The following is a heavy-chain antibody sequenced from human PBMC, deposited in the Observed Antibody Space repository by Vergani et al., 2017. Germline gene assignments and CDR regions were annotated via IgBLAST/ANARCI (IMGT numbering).Heavy chain of an antibody. J-gene: IGHJ4*02. Sequence: HVEMVQSGAEAKKPGASVKVSCKASGYTFSSYGVTWVRQAPGQGLEWMGWISAYNGNTIYAQKFQGRVIMTTDTSTSTAYMELRSLKSDDTAVYYCARVHGDYAPPGDGRIDWGQGTLVTVSS. D-gene: IGHD4-17*01. V-gene: IGHV1-18*01. CDR2: ISAYNGNT. CDR1: GYTFSSYG. CDR3: ARVHGDYAPPGDGRID.